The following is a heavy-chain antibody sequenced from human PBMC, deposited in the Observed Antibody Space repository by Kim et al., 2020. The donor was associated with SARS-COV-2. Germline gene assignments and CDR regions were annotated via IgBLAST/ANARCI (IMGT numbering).Heavy chain of an antibody. Sequence: YYGDSVKGRFTISRDNSRNTLYLQMNSLRAEDTALYYCARGISYAMDVWGQGTTVTVSS. V-gene: IGHV3-23*01. CDR3: ARGISYAMDV. J-gene: IGHJ6*02.